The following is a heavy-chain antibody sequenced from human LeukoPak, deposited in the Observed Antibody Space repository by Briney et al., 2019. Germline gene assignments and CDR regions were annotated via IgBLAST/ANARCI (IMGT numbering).Heavy chain of an antibody. D-gene: IGHD1-26*01. CDR3: ATIEWERLGRAFDI. J-gene: IGHJ3*02. CDR1: GFTVSDNY. Sequence: GGSLRLSCAASGFTVSDNYMTWVRQSPGKGLEWVSSIYNTGATHYAESVKGRFTISRDNSKNTLFLQMNSLRAEDMAVYYCATIEWERLGRAFDIWGQGTMVTVSS. V-gene: IGHV3-53*01. CDR2: IYNTGAT.